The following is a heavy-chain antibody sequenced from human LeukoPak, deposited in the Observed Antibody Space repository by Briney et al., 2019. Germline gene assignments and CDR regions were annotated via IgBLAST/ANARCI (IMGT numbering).Heavy chain of an antibody. CDR2: TYYKSKWYN. Sequence: SQTLSLTRAISGDSVSSNSAAWNWIRQSPSRGLEWLGRTYYKSKWYNNYAVSVKSRISINPDTSKNQFSLQLNSVTPEDTAVYFCARARDYGDISFDYWGQGTLVTVSS. D-gene: IGHD4-17*01. J-gene: IGHJ4*02. CDR1: GDSVSSNSAA. CDR3: ARARDYGDISFDY. V-gene: IGHV6-1*01.